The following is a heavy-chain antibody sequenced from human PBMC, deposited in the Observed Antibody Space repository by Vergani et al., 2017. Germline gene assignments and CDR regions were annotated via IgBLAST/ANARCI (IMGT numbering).Heavy chain of an antibody. CDR1: GGSISSYY. CDR2: IYYSGST. V-gene: IGHV4-59*01. Sequence: QVQLQESGPGLVKPSETLSLTFTVSGGSISSYYWNWIRPPPGKGLEWIGYIYYSGSTNYNPPLKSRVTISVDTSKNQFSLKLSSVTAADTAVYYCASRSGTPGEYYGMDVWGQGTTVTVSS. D-gene: IGHD6-25*01. J-gene: IGHJ6*02. CDR3: ASRSGTPGEYYGMDV.